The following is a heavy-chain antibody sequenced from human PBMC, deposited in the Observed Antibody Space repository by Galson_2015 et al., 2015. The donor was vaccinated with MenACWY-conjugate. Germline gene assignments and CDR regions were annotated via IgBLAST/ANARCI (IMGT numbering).Heavy chain of an antibody. D-gene: IGHD6-13*01. CDR3: ASEPIAAAGPIYYYGMDV. CDR2: INPSGGST. Sequence: SVKVSCKASGYTFTSYYMHWVRQAPGQGLEWMGIINPSGGSTSYAQKFQGRVTMTRDTSTSTVYMELSSLRSEDTAVYYCASEPIAAAGPIYYYGMDVWGQGTTVTVSS. V-gene: IGHV1-46*01. CDR1: GYTFTSYY. J-gene: IGHJ6*02.